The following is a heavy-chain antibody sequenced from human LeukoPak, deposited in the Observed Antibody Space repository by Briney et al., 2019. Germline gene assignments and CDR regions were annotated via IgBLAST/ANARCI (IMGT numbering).Heavy chain of an antibody. D-gene: IGHD2-2*01. CDR2: IYYSGST. CDR1: GGSISSGGYY. V-gene: IGHV4-31*03. Sequence: PSQTLSLTCTVSGGSISSGGYYWSWIRQHPGKGLEWIGYIYYSGSTYYNPSLKSRVTISVDTSKDQFSPKLSSVTAADTAVYYCARVGGAAAFDYWGQGTLVTVSS. CDR3: ARVGGAAAFDY. J-gene: IGHJ4*02.